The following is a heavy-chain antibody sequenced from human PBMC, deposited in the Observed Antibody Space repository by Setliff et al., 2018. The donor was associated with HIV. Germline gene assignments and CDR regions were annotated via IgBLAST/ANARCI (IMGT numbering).Heavy chain of an antibody. V-gene: IGHV4-39*07. D-gene: IGHD3-3*01. Sequence: SETLSLTCTVSGVSINSNRYYWGWIRQPPGKGLEWIGSIFYSGTTRYNPSLKSRVTISVDTSENQFSLKLSSVTAADTAVYYYATTTIFEVPRYYYYYMDVWGKGTTVTVSS. CDR2: IFYSGTT. CDR1: GVSINSNRYY. J-gene: IGHJ6*03. CDR3: ATTTIFEVPRYYYYYMDV.